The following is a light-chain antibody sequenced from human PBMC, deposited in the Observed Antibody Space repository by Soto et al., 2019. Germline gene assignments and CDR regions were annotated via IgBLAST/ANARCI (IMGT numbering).Light chain of an antibody. Sequence: DIQMTQSPSSLAASVGDRVTITCRASQDIKNYLNWYQKKPGKAPKLLIYDASNLEIGVPSRFSGSGSGTHFIFTIDSLQPEDIATYYCQQYDHFVTFGGGTKVEF. CDR3: QQYDHFVT. CDR1: QDIKNY. CDR2: DAS. J-gene: IGKJ4*01. V-gene: IGKV1-33*01.